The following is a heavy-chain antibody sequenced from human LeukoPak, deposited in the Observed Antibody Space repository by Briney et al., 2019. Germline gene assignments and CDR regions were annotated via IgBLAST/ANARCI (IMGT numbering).Heavy chain of an antibody. CDR3: ARDQGPGEGAFDI. CDR2: IYYSGST. D-gene: IGHD4-17*01. Sequence: SETLSLTCTVSGGSISSSSYYWGWIRQPPGKGLEWIGSIYYSGSTYYNPSLKSRVTISVDTSKNQFSLKLSSVTAADTAVYYCARDQGPGEGAFDIWGQGTMVTVSS. V-gene: IGHV4-39*07. CDR1: GGSISSSSYY. J-gene: IGHJ3*02.